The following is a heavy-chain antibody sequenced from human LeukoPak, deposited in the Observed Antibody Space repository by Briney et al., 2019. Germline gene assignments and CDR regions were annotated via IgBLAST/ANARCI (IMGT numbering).Heavy chain of an antibody. CDR1: GYTFTSYG. J-gene: IGHJ6*02. CDR3: AREIFYCSSTSCYSKDYYYYGMDV. Sequence: ASVKVSCKASGYTFTSYGISWVRQAPGQGLEWMGWISAYNGNTNYAQKLQGRVTMTTDTSTSTAYMELRSLRSDDTAVYYCAREIFYCSSTSCYSKDYYYYGMDVWGQGTTVTVSS. CDR2: ISAYNGNT. D-gene: IGHD2-2*01. V-gene: IGHV1-18*01.